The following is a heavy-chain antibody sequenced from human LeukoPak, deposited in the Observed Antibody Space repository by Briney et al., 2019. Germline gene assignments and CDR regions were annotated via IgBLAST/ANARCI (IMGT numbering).Heavy chain of an antibody. CDR2: INHSGST. J-gene: IGHJ4*02. CDR1: GGSFSGYY. Sequence: SETLSLTCTVSGGSFSGYYWSWVRQPPGKGLEWIGEINHSGSTNYNPSLKSRVTISVDTSKNQFSLKLSSVTAADTAVYYCARSYAVITDPFDYWGQGTLVTVSS. D-gene: IGHD3-22*01. V-gene: IGHV4-34*01. CDR3: ARSYAVITDPFDY.